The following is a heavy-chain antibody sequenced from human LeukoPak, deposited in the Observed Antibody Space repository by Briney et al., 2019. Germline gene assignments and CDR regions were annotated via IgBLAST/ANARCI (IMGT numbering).Heavy chain of an antibody. CDR1: GYTFTGYY. V-gene: IGHV1-2*06. D-gene: IGHD6-19*01. CDR3: ARDRPSSGWYGYYYYYGMDV. CDR2: INPNSGGT. J-gene: IGHJ6*02. Sequence: ASVAVSCTASGYTFTGYYMHWVRQAPGQGLEWMGRINPNSGGTNYAQKFQGRVTMTRDTSISTAYMELSRLRSDDTAVYYCARDRPSSGWYGYYYYYGMDVWGQGTTVTVSS.